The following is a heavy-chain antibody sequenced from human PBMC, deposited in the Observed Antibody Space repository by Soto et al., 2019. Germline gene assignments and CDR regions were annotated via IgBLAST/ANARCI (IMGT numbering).Heavy chain of an antibody. CDR3: ATFDYVWGSYRSRMDV. V-gene: IGHV1-46*03. J-gene: IGHJ6*02. CDR2: INPSGGST. D-gene: IGHD3-16*02. CDR1: GYTFTSYA. Sequence: GASVKVSCKASGYTFTSYAMHWVRQAPGQGLEWMGIINPSGGSTSYAQKFQGRVTMTRDTSTSTVYMELSSLRSEDTAVYYCATFDYVWGSYRSRMDVWGQGTTVTVSS.